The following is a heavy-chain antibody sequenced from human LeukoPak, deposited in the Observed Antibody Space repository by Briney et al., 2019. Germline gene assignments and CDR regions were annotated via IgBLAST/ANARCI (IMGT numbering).Heavy chain of an antibody. Sequence: GGSLRLSCATSGFTFSSYGMHWVRQAPGKGLEWVAFIRYDGSNKYYADSVKGRFTISRDNSKNTLYLQMNSLRAEDTAVYYCAKEKAEVLLWFGELSPADYWGQGTLVTVSS. J-gene: IGHJ4*02. CDR3: AKEKAEVLLWFGELSPADY. D-gene: IGHD3-10*01. CDR2: IRYDGSNK. CDR1: GFTFSSYG. V-gene: IGHV3-30*02.